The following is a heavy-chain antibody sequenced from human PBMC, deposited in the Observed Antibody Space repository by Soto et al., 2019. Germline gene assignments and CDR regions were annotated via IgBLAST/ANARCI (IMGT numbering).Heavy chain of an antibody. J-gene: IGHJ2*01. CDR2: IIPILGIA. D-gene: IGHD2-15*01. CDR3: ARSCSGGSCYSNRYFDL. Sequence: QVQLVPSGAEVKKPGSSVKVSCKASGGTFSSYTISWVRQAPGQGLEWMGRIIPILGIANYAQKFQGRVTITADKSTSTAYMELSSLRSEDTAVYYCARSCSGGSCYSNRYFDLWGRGTLVTVSS. CDR1: GGTFSSYT. V-gene: IGHV1-69*02.